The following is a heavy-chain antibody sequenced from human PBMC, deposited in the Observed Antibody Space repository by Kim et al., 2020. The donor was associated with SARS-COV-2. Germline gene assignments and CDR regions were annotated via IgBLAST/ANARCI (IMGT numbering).Heavy chain of an antibody. CDR2: ISYDGSNK. CDR1: GFTFSSYG. CDR3: ARGWHGDYADY. Sequence: GGSLRLSCAASGFTFSSYGMHWVRQAPGKGLEWVAVISYDGSNKYYADSVKGRFTISRDNSKNTLYLQMNSLRAEDTAVYYCARGWHGDYADYWGQGTLVTVSS. V-gene: IGHV3-33*05. D-gene: IGHD4-17*01. J-gene: IGHJ4*02.